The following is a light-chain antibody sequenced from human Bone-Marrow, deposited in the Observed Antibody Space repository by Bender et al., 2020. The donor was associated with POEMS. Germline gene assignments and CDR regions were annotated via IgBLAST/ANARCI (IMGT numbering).Light chain of an antibody. CDR1: KLGEKY. CDR2: QDD. V-gene: IGLV3-1*01. Sequence: SYELTQPPSLSVSPGQTAIITCSGDKLGEKYACWYQHKAGQSPVLVIYQDDERPSGIPERFSGSNSGNAATLTISGTQALDEADYYCQAWDSSTKVFGGGTKLTVL. CDR3: QAWDSSTKV. J-gene: IGLJ3*02.